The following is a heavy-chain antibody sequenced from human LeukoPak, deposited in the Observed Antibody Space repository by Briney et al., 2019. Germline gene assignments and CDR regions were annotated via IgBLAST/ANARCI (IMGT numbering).Heavy chain of an antibody. CDR3: ARGVLKSITMIVVVIKGSGGYFDY. V-gene: IGHV4-61*01. D-gene: IGHD3-22*01. CDR1: GGSISSGSYY. J-gene: IGHJ4*02. CDR2: IYYSGST. Sequence: SETLSLTCTVSGGSISSGSYYWSWIRQPPGKGLEWIGYIYYSGSTNYNPSLKSRVTISVDTSKNQFSLKLSSVTAADTAVYYCARGVLKSITMIVVVIKGSGGYFDYWGQGTLVTVSS.